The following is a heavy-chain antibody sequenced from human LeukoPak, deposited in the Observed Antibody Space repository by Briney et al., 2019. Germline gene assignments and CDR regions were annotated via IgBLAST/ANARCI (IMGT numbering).Heavy chain of an antibody. J-gene: IGHJ4*02. CDR2: INSDGSGR. CDR1: GFTFSTYW. CDR3: ASASSHRIAAGGDY. V-gene: IGHV3-74*01. D-gene: IGHD6-13*01. Sequence: PGGSLRLSCAASGFTFSTYWMHWVRQAPGKGRVWVSRINSDGSGRNYADSVKGRFTISRDNAKNTLYLQMNSLRAEDTAVYYCASASSHRIAAGGDYWGQGTLVTVSS.